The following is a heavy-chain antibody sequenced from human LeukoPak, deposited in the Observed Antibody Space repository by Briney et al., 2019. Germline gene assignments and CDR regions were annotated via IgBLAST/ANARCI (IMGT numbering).Heavy chain of an antibody. J-gene: IGHJ4*02. CDR1: GFTFSSYA. V-gene: IGHV3-23*01. Sequence: GGSLRLSCAASGFTFSSYAMSWVRQAPGKGLEWVSAISGSGGSTYYADSVKGRFTISRDNSKNTLYLQMNSLRAEDTAVYYCAKDKSGYYDFWSGYESWGQGTLVTVSS. D-gene: IGHD3-3*01. CDR3: AKDKSGYYDFWSGYES. CDR2: ISGSGGST.